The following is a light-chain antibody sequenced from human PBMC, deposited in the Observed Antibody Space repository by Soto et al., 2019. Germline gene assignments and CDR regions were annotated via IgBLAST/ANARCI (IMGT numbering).Light chain of an antibody. J-gene: IGKJ5*01. V-gene: IGKV3-11*01. Sequence: EIVLTQSPDTLSLSPWDRATLSCRASQSIGSYLAWYQQKPGQAPRLLIYDASNRSTGSPARFSGGGSGTDFPLTISSLELEDFAVYYCLQRSDWPPLTYGEGKRL. CDR1: QSIGSY. CDR2: DAS. CDR3: LQRSDWPPLT.